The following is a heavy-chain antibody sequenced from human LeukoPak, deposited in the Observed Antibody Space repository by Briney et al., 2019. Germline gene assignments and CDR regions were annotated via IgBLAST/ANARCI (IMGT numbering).Heavy chain of an antibody. J-gene: IGHJ4*02. CDR2: ISSSSSTI. Sequence: PGGSLRLSCAASGFTFSSYSMNWVRQAPGKGLEWVSYISSSSSTIYYADSVKGRFTISRDNAKNSLYLQMNSLRAEDTAVYYCARGAEDRDYWGQGTLVTVSP. D-gene: IGHD5-24*01. CDR3: ARGAEDRDY. V-gene: IGHV3-48*01. CDR1: GFTFSSYS.